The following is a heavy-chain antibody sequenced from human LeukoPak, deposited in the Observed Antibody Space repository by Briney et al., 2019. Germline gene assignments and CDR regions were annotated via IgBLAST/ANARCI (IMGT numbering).Heavy chain of an antibody. D-gene: IGHD3-3*01. J-gene: IGHJ6*02. V-gene: IGHV4-4*07. CDR2: IYTSGST. CDR1: GGSISSYY. CDR3: ARDRIFGVVITPYYYYYGMDV. Sequence: SETLSLTCTVSGGSISSYYWSWIRQPAGKGLEWIGRIYTSGSTNYNPSLMSRVTMSVDTSKNQFSLKLSSVTAADTAVYYSARDRIFGVVITPYYYYYGMDVWGQGTTVTVSS.